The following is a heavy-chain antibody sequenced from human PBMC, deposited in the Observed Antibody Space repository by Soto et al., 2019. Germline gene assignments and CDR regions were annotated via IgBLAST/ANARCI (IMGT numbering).Heavy chain of an antibody. V-gene: IGHV4-59*01. CDR1: GGSISSYY. CDR3: ARLWEQLYGGVIAHDAFDI. Sequence: SETLSLTCTVSGGSISSYYWSWIRQPPGKGLEWIGYIYYSGSTNYNPSLKSRVTISVDTSKNQFSLKLSSVTAADTAVYYCARLWEQLYGGVIAHDAFDIWGQGTMVTVSS. CDR2: IYYSGST. D-gene: IGHD3-16*02. J-gene: IGHJ3*02.